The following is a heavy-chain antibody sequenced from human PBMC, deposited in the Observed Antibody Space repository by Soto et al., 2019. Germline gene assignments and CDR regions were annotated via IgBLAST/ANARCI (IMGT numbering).Heavy chain of an antibody. V-gene: IGHV4-34*01. D-gene: IGHD7-27*01. CDR1: GGSFSGYY. CDR3: ARGWGRIFDY. Sequence: ETLSLTCAVYGGSFSGYYWNWIRQPPGKGLEWIGEINHRGSTNYNPSLKSRVTISVDTSKNQFSLKLSSVTAADTAVYYCARGWGRIFDYWGQGTLVTVPS. J-gene: IGHJ4*02. CDR2: INHRGST.